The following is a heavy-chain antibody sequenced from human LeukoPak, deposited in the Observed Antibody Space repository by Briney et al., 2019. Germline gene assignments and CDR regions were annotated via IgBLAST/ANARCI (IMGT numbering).Heavy chain of an antibody. Sequence: SETLSLTCTVSGGSISSYYWSWIRQPPGKGLEWIGHIAYSGSTIYNPSLKSRVTITLDTSKNLFSLKPTSVTTADTAVYYCARDYGGNSITFGIWGQGTMVTVSS. CDR3: ARDYGGNSITFGI. CDR1: GGSISSYY. V-gene: IGHV4-59*01. D-gene: IGHD4-23*01. J-gene: IGHJ3*02. CDR2: IAYSGST.